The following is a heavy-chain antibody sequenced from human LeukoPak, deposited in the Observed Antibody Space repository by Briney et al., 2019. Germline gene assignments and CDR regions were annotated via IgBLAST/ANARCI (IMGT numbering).Heavy chain of an antibody. CDR1: GFTFSSYW. Sequence: GGSLRLSCAASGFTFSSYWMHWVRQAPGKGLVWVSRINSDGSSTSYADSVKGRFTISRDNAKNTLYLQMNSLRAEDTAVYYCARGGFRSSGWESAFDIWGQGTMVTVSS. J-gene: IGHJ3*02. CDR3: ARGGFRSSGWESAFDI. D-gene: IGHD6-19*01. CDR2: INSDGSST. V-gene: IGHV3-74*01.